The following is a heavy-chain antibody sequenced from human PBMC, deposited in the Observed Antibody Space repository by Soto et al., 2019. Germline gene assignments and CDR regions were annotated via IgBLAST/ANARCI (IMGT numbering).Heavy chain of an antibody. CDR1: GGTFTNYA. J-gene: IGHJ6*02. CDR2: IIPIFGTP. D-gene: IGHD2-2*01. Sequence: QVQLVQSGAEVKKPGSSLKVSCKASGGTFTNYAFSWVRQAPGQGPDWMGGIIPIFGTPDYAQKFQGRVIITADESTRTVSMELNSLRSADTAVYYCARERSVGYCITTTCPKPFYYYAMDVWGQGTTVTVSS. CDR3: ARERSVGYCITTTCPKPFYYYAMDV. V-gene: IGHV1-69*12.